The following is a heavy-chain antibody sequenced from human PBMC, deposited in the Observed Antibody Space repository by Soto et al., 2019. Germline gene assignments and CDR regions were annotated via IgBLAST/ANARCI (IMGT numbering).Heavy chain of an antibody. CDR1: GYTFATYD. D-gene: IGHD2-21*01. J-gene: IGHJ5*01. CDR2: MNPNSGNT. Sequence: QVQLVQSGAEVKTPGASVKVSCKASGYTFATYDMNWVRQAPGQGLEWMGWMNPNSGNTGYAQKFQGRLTMTRDTALSVAQMELSSLRNEDTAVYYCARSDGYNFNWLDSWGQGTLVTVSA. CDR3: ARSDGYNFNWLDS. V-gene: IGHV1-8*01.